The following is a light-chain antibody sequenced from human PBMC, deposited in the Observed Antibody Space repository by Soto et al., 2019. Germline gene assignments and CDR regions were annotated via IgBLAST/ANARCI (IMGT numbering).Light chain of an antibody. J-gene: IGKJ2*01. CDR2: GAS. Sequence: EIEMTQSPATLSVSPGERATLSCRASQRVSSNLAWYQQKPGQAPRLLIYGASTRATGIPARFSGSGSGTEFTLTISSLQSEDFAVYYCQQYNNWPPLYTFGQGTKLEIK. V-gene: IGKV3-15*01. CDR1: QRVSSN. CDR3: QQYNNWPPLYT.